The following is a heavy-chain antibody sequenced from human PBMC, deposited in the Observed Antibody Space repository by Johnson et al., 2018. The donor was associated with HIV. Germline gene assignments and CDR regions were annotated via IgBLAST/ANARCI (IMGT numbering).Heavy chain of an antibody. Sequence: QVQLVESGGGVVQPGGSLRLSCAASGFTFSSYGMHWVRQAPGKGLEWVAFIRYDGSNKYYADSVPGRFTISRDNSKNTLYLQMNSLRIEDTAVYYCAKVRSSSWYDAFDIWGQGTMVTVSS. CDR1: GFTFSSYG. CDR3: AKVRSSSWYDAFDI. V-gene: IGHV3-30*02. J-gene: IGHJ3*02. CDR2: IRYDGSNK. D-gene: IGHD6-13*01.